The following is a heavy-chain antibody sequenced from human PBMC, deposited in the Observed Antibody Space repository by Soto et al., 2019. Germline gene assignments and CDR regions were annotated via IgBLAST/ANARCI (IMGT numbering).Heavy chain of an antibody. J-gene: IGHJ4*02. CDR2: ISAYNGNT. CDR1: GYTFTSYG. D-gene: IGHD3-22*01. CDR3: ARWVRRDSSGYYYFDY. V-gene: IGHV1-18*01. Sequence: GASVKVSCTASGYTFTSYGISWVRQAPGQGLEWMGWISAYNGNTYYAQNLQGRVTMITDTSTTTAYMELSSLRSEDTAVYYCARWVRRDSSGYYYFDYWGQGTLVTVSS.